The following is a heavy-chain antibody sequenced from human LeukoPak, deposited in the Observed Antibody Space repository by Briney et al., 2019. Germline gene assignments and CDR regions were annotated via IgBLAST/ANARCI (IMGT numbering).Heavy chain of an antibody. CDR1: GFTFSSYS. CDR3: AREGFYSGYDR. V-gene: IGHV3-48*02. J-gene: IGHJ4*02. Sequence: GGSLRLSCAASGFTFSSYSMNWVRQAPGKGLEWASYAAAGGFISYADSVRGRFTISRDNAKNSLYLQMNSLRDEDTAVYYCAREGFYSGYDRWGQGTLVTVSS. CDR2: AAAGGFI. D-gene: IGHD5-12*01.